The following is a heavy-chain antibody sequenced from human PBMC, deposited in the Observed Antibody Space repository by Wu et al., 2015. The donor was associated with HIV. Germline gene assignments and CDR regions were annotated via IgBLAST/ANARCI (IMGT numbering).Heavy chain of an antibody. J-gene: IGHJ1*01. D-gene: IGHD6-13*01. CDR2: INPSGGST. CDR1: GYTFTSYY. CDR3: AAMAAADGAQYFQH. V-gene: IGHV1-46*01. Sequence: QVQLVQSGAEVKKPGASVKVSCKASGYTFTSYYMHWVRQAPGQGLEWMGIINPSGGSTSYAQKFQERVTITRDMSTSTAYMELSSLRSEDTAVYYCAAMAAADGAQYFQHWGQGTLVTVSS.